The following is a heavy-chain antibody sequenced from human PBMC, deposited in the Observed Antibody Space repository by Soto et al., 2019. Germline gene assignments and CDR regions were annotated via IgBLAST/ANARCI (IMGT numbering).Heavy chain of an antibody. CDR1: GGSISGYY. CDR3: ARTYYDFWSGYWRWFDP. Sequence: LSLTCTVSGGSISGYYWSWIRQPPGKGLEWIGYIYYSGSTNYNPSLKSRVTISIDTSKNQFSLKLSSVTAADTAVYYCARTYYDFWSGYWRWFDPWGQGTPVTVSS. V-gene: IGHV4-59*01. J-gene: IGHJ5*02. CDR2: IYYSGST. D-gene: IGHD3-3*01.